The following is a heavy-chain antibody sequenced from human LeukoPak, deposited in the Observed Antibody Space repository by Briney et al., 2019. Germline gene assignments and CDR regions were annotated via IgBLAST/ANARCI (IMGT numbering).Heavy chain of an antibody. Sequence: GGSLRLSCAASGFTFSSYTMNWVRQAPGKGLEWVSSISSSSSYIYYADSVKGRFTISRDNAVNSLYLQMNSLRAEDTAVYYCAKVRGAWFGEPFDYWGQGTLVTVSS. CDR3: AKVRGAWFGEPFDY. J-gene: IGHJ4*02. D-gene: IGHD3-10*01. V-gene: IGHV3-21*01. CDR2: ISSSSSYI. CDR1: GFTFSSYT.